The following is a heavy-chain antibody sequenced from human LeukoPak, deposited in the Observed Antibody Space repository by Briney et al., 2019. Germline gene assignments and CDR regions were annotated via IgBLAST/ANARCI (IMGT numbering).Heavy chain of an antibody. V-gene: IGHV4-4*02. Sequence: SGTLSLTRGVSGGSISSTNWWSWVRQPPGQGLEWIGEISLTGGTNYNPSLNGRVTMSLDKSRNQLSLNLTSVTAADTAIYYCSRESGAFCPFGYWGQGTLVIVSS. J-gene: IGHJ4*02. CDR2: ISLTGGT. D-gene: IGHD1-26*01. CDR1: GGSISSTNW. CDR3: SRESGAFCPFGY.